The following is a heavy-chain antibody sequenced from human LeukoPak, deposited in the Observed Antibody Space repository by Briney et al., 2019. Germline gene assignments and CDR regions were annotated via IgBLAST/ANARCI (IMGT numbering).Heavy chain of an antibody. CDR2: INTDMTSP. CDR1: QFNFSNYW. V-gene: IGHV3-74*03. J-gene: IGHJ6*03. CDR3: ARDIRWYFFYMDV. D-gene: IGHD1-14*01. Sequence: GGSLRLSCTASQFNFSNYWMHWVRQAPGKGLEWVSRINTDMTSPTYADSVKGRFTTSRDNAKNTLYLQMDSLGVEDTAVYYCARDIRWYFFYMDVWGKGTTVTVAS.